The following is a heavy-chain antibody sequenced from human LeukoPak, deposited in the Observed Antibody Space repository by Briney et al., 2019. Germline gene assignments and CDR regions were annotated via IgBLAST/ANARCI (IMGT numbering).Heavy chain of an antibody. CDR2: FDPEDGET. J-gene: IGHJ4*02. CDR3: AREGRIKTTVTTILYDY. Sequence: GASVKVSCKVSGYTLTELSMHWVRQAPGKGLEWMGGFDPEDGETIYAQKFQGRVTMTEDTSTDTAYMELRCLRSDDTAVYYCAREGRIKTTVTTILYDYWGQGTLVTVSS. CDR1: GYTLTELS. D-gene: IGHD4-17*01. V-gene: IGHV1-24*01.